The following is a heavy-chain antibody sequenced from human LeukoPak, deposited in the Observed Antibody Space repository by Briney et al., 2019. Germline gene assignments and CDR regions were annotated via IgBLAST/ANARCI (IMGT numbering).Heavy chain of an antibody. J-gene: IGHJ3*02. Sequence: ASVKVSCKASGYTFTGYYMHWVRQAPGQGLEWMGWINPNSGGTNYAQKFQGRVTMTRDTSISTAYMELSRLRSDDTAVYYCARYVVWYNWNDVRTGHNNDAFDIWAKGQWSPSLQ. V-gene: IGHV1-2*02. CDR2: INPNSGGT. CDR3: ARYVVWYNWNDVRTGHNNDAFDI. CDR1: GYTFTGYY. D-gene: IGHD1-1*01.